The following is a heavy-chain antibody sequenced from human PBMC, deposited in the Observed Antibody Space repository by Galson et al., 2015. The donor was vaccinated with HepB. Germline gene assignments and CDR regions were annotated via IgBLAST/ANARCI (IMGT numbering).Heavy chain of an antibody. J-gene: IGHJ6*03. CDR1: GFTFSRYG. V-gene: IGHV3-7*03. CDR3: ARDLAVAGPTYYYYYYMDV. Sequence: SLRLSCAASGFTFSRYGMSWVRQAPGKGLEWVASIKQDGSEKYYVDSVKGRFTISRDNAKNSLYLQMNSLRAEDTAVYYCARDLAVAGPTYYYYYYMDVWGKGTTVTVSS. CDR2: IKQDGSEK. D-gene: IGHD6-19*01.